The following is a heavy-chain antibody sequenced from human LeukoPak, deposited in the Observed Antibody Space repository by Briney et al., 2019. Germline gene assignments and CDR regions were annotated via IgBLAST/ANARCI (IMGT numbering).Heavy chain of an antibody. CDR3: ARARMEHIVVVTALDAFDI. V-gene: IGHV4-39*01. J-gene: IGHJ3*02. CDR1: GGSISSSSYY. D-gene: IGHD2-21*02. Sequence: SETLSLTCTVSGGSISSSSYYWGWIRQPPGKGLEWIGSIYYSGSTYYNPSLKGRVTISVDTSKNQFSLKLSSVTAADTAVYYCARARMEHIVVVTALDAFDIWGQGTMVTVSS. CDR2: IYYSGST.